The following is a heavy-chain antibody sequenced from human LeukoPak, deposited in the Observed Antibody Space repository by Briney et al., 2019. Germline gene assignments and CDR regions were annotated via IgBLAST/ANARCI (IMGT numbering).Heavy chain of an antibody. CDR3: AKGAYDFLEIAYFDY. J-gene: IGHJ4*02. CDR2: VIGSSGAT. Sequence: GGSLRLSCAASGSSFTKYAMNWVRQAPGKGLEWVAVVIGSSGATDYADSVKGRFTISRDNSKNTLFLQMNSLRAEDTAIYYCAKGAYDFLEIAYFDYWGQGALVTVSS. D-gene: IGHD3-3*01. CDR1: GSSFTKYA. V-gene: IGHV3-23*01.